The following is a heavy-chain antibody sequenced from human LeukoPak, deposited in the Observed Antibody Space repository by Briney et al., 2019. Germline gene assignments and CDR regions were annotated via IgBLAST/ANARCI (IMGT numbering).Heavy chain of an antibody. V-gene: IGHV4-39*01. J-gene: IGHJ3*02. CDR2: IYYSGST. CDR1: GGSISSSSYY. Sequence: PSETLSLTCTVSGGSISSSSYYWGWIRQPPGKGLEWIGSIYYSGSTYYNPSLKSRVTISVDTSKNQFSLKLSSVTAADTAVYYCARTQKRLYGDYGLGAFDIWGQGTMVTVSS. D-gene: IGHD4-17*01. CDR3: ARTQKRLYGDYGLGAFDI.